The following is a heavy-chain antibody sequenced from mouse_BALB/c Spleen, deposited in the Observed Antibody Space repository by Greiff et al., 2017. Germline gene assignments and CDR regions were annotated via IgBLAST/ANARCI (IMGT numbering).Heavy chain of an antibody. D-gene: IGHD2-1*01. V-gene: IGHV5-4*02. CDR3: ARDRGNLRAWFAY. Sequence: EVHLVESGGGLVKPGGSLKLSCAASGFTFSDYYMYWVRQTPEKRLEWVATISDGGSYTYYPDSVKGRFTISRDNAKNNLYLQMSSLKSEDTAMYYCARDRGNLRAWFAYWGQGTLVTVSA. CDR1: GFTFSDYY. J-gene: IGHJ3*01. CDR2: ISDGGSYT.